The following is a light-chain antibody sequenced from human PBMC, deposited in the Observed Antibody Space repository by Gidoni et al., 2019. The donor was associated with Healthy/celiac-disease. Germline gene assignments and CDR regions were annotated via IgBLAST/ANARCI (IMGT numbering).Light chain of an antibody. CDR2: DAS. CDR3: QQRRNWPLT. J-gene: IGKJ4*01. Sequence: ESVVTQAPATLSLSPGERATLSCRARQSVSSYLAWYQQKPGQAPRLLIYDASNRATGIPARFRGSGSGTDFTLTISSLEPEDFAVYYCQQRRNWPLTFGGGTKVEIK. CDR1: QSVSSY. V-gene: IGKV3-11*01.